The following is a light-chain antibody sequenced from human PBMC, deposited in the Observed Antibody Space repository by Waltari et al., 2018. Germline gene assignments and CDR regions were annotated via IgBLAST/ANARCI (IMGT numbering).Light chain of an antibody. CDR1: SSNTGSNY. J-gene: IGLJ2*01. CDR2: RNN. V-gene: IGLV1-47*01. CDR3: AAWDDSLSVVV. Sequence: PGQRVTISCSGSSSNTGSNYVYWYQQLPGTAPKLLIYRNNQRPSGVPDRFSGSKSGTSASLAISGLRSEDEADYYCAAWDDSLSVVVFGGGTKLTVL.